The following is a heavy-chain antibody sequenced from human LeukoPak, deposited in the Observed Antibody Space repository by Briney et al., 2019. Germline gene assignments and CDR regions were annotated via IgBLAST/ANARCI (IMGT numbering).Heavy chain of an antibody. D-gene: IGHD2-15*01. CDR1: RFTVSSTY. Sequence: GGSLRLSCAASRFTVSSTYMAWVRQPPGKGLEWVSVFYPSGTTHYADSVKGRFTVSRHDSNNVFYLQMSTLRVEDTAVYYCTTVPRSSCCYTFDSWGQGTLVTVSS. V-gene: IGHV3-53*04. CDR3: TTVPRSSCCYTFDS. CDR2: FYPSGTT. J-gene: IGHJ4*02.